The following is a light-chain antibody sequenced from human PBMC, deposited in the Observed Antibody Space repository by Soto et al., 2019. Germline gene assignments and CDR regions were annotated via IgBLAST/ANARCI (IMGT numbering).Light chain of an antibody. CDR3: QQSKTCSWT. J-gene: IGKJ1*01. V-gene: IGKV3-15*01. CDR2: GAS. Sequence: VLTQSPATLSASPGESATLSCRASQSISSHLAWYQQKPGQAPRLLIYGASTRATGSPARFSGSGSGTEFTLTTRSLQPEDFALYYCQQSKTCSWTFGQGTKVEI. CDR1: QSISSH.